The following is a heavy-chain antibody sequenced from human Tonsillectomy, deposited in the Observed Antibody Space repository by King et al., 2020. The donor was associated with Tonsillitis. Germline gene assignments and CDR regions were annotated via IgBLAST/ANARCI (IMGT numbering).Heavy chain of an antibody. CDR3: ARDPGDSSGFYLDS. D-gene: IGHD3-22*01. J-gene: IGHJ5*01. CDR1: GFTFSDYN. Sequence: DVQLVESGGGLVQPGGSLRLSCAASGFTFSDYNMIWVRQAPGKGLEWVSYISSGSSRRSYAHSVKGRVIISRDNARNSVYLQMNSLRDEDTAVYYCARDPGDSSGFYLDSWGQGTLVTVSS. CDR2: ISSGSSRR. V-gene: IGHV3-48*02.